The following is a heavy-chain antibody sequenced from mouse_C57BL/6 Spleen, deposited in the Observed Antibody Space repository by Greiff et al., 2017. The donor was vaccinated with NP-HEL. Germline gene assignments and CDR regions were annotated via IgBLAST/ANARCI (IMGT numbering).Heavy chain of an antibody. CDR3: ARGGTTVVRYFDV. V-gene: IGHV1-55*01. J-gene: IGHJ1*03. CDR1: GYTFTSYW. Sequence: VQLQQPGAELVKPGASVKMSCKASGYTFTSYWITWVKQRPGQGLEWIGDIYPGSGSTNYNEKFKSKATLTVDTSSSTAYMQLSSLTSEDSAVYYCARGGTTVVRYFDVWGTGTTVTVSS. CDR2: IYPGSGST. D-gene: IGHD1-1*01.